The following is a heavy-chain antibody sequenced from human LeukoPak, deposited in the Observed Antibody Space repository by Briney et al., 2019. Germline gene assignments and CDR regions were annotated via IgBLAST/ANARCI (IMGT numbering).Heavy chain of an antibody. V-gene: IGHV3-23*01. CDR3: AKHLSKYYYYAMDV. J-gene: IGHJ6*02. Sequence: GGSLRLSCAASGFTLSSYAMSWVRQAPGKGLEWVSTISASGNSTSYAHSVKGRFTISRDNSKNTLFLQMNSLRAEDTAVYYCAKHLSKYYYYAMDVWGQGTTVTVSS. CDR2: ISASGNST. CDR1: GFTLSSYA.